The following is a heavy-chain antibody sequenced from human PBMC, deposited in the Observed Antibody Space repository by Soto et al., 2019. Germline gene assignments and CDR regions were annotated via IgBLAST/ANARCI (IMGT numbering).Heavy chain of an antibody. CDR2: ISAYNGNT. J-gene: IGHJ3*02. V-gene: IGHV1-18*01. CDR1: GYTFTSYG. Sequence: ASVKVSCKASGYTFTSYGISWVRQAPGQGLEWMGWISAYNGNTNYAQKLQGRVTMTTDTSTSTAYMELRSLRSDDTAVYYCARGVGLLITIFQKADAFDIWGQGTMVTVSS. CDR3: ARGVGLLITIFQKADAFDI. D-gene: IGHD3-3*01.